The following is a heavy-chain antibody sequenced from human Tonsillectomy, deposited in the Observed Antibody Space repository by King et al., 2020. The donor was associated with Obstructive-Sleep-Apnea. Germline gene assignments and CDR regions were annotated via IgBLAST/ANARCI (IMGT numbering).Heavy chain of an antibody. CDR3: TRDPDGRYYFDY. CDR1: GFNFGGYG. CDR2: IRSNTSGGTT. V-gene: IGHV3-49*03. D-gene: IGHD1-26*01. Sequence: VKLVESGGGLVQPGRSLRLSCTASGFNFGGYGMSWFRQAPGKGLEWVSFIRSNTSGGTTEYAASVKGRFTISRDDSKRIAYLQMNSLTTEDTAVYYCTRDPDGRYYFDYWGQGTLVTVSS. J-gene: IGHJ4*02.